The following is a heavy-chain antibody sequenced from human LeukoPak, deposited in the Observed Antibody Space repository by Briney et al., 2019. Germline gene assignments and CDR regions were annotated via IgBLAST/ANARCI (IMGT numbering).Heavy chain of an antibody. D-gene: IGHD3-10*01. Sequence: GRSLRLSCAASGFTFSSYAMHWVRQAPGKGLEWVAVISYDGSNKYYADSVKGRFTISRDNSKNTLYLQMNSLRAEDTAVYYCARDGITMVRGVIKEEAYYYCGVDVWGQGTTVTVSS. CDR3: ARDGITMVRGVIKEEAYYYCGVDV. CDR2: ISYDGSNK. CDR1: GFTFSSYA. J-gene: IGHJ6*02. V-gene: IGHV3-30-3*01.